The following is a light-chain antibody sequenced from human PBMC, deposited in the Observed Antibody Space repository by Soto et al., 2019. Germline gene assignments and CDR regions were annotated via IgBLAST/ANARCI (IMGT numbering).Light chain of an antibody. CDR1: QGISSW. Sequence: DIQMTQSPSTLSASVGDRVTITCRASQGISSWLAWYQQKPGKAPKLLIYDVSSLESGVPSRFSGSGSGTEFTLTISSLQPDDFATYYCQQYNSPITFGQGTRLEIK. CDR2: DVS. CDR3: QQYNSPIT. J-gene: IGKJ5*01. V-gene: IGKV1-5*01.